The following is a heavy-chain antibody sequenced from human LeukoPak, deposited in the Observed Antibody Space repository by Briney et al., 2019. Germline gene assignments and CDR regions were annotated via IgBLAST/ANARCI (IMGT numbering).Heavy chain of an antibody. V-gene: IGHV1-46*01. CDR2: INPSNGAT. CDR1: GYTFTGYY. CDR3: ARLGGYTYLLDS. J-gene: IGHJ4*02. Sequence: PSMKVSCKASGYTFTGYYMHWVRQAPGQGLDWMGVINPSNGATTYTQKFQGRVTLTTDTSTSTVYMELSGLTSDDTALYYCARLGGYTYLLDSWGQGTLVTVSS. D-gene: IGHD5-18*01.